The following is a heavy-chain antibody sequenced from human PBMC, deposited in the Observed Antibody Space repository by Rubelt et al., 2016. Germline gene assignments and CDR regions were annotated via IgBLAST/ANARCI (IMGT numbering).Heavy chain of an antibody. CDR3: ARVPVAGTQDY. V-gene: IGHV4-34*01. CDR2: INLSGST. J-gene: IGHJ4*02. D-gene: IGHD6-19*01. Sequence: QVQLQESGPGLVKPSGTLSLTCAVYGGSFSGYYWSWIRQPPGKGLEWIGEINLSGSTTYNPSLKSRVTISVDTSKNQFSLKLSSVTAADTAVYYCARVPVAGTQDYWGQGTLVTVSS. CDR1: GGSFSGYY.